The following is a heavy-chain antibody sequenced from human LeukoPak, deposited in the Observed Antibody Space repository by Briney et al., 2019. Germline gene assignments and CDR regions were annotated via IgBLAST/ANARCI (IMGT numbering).Heavy chain of an antibody. V-gene: IGHV3-30*03. D-gene: IGHD3-9*01. CDR2: ISYDGSNK. Sequence: PGGSLRLSCAASGFTFSSYGTHWVRQAPGKGLEWVAVISYDGSNKYYADSVKGRFTISRDNSKNTLYLQMNSLRAEDTAVYYCAGLRYFVYWGQGTLVTVSS. CDR3: AGLRYFVY. J-gene: IGHJ4*02. CDR1: GFTFSSYG.